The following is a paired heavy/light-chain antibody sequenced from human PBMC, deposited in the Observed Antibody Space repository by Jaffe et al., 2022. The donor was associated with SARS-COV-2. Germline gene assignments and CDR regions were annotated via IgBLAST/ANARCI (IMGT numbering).Light chain of an antibody. CDR3: QSYDNRFNYV. V-gene: IGLV1-40*01. CDR2: GNS. Sequence: QSVLTQPPSVSGAPGQRVTISCTGSSSNIGAANDVHWYQQLPGTAPKLLIFGNSNRPSGVPDRFSGSKSGTSASLAISGLQAEDEADYYCQSYDNRFNYVFGTGTKVTVL. J-gene: IGLJ1*01. CDR1: SSNIGAAND.
Heavy chain of an antibody. CDR1: GFTFNNYA. CDR2: ISGRGGST. D-gene: IGHD2-15*01. CDR3: AKMVIAATPRVHFDS. Sequence: EVQLVESGGGSVQPGGSLRLSCAASGFTSEFTSGFTFNNYAMTWVRQAPGKGLEWVSAISGRGGSTYYADSVKGRFTISRDNSKNMVYLQLNSLRGDDTAMYYCAKMVIAATPRVHFDSWGQGTLVTVSS. J-gene: IGHJ4*02. V-gene: IGHV3-23*04.